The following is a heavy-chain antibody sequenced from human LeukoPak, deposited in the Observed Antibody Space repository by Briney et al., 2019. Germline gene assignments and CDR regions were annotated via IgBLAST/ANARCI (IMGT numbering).Heavy chain of an antibody. Sequence: VASVKVSCKASGGTFSSYAISWVRQAPGQGLEWMGGIIPIFGTANYAQKFQGRVTITADRSTSTAYMELSSLRSEDTAVYYCARPLSSDFWSGYYPFDYWGQGTLVTVSS. CDR1: GGTFSSYA. CDR2: IIPIFGTA. J-gene: IGHJ4*02. CDR3: ARPLSSDFWSGYYPFDY. D-gene: IGHD3-3*01. V-gene: IGHV1-69*06.